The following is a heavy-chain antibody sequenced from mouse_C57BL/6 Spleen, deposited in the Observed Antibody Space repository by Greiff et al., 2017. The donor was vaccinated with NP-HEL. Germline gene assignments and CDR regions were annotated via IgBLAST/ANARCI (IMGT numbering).Heavy chain of an antibody. Sequence: QVQLKQSGPELVKPGASVKISCKASGSSFPSYYIHWVKQRPGQGLEWIGWIYPGSGNTKYNEKFKGKATLTADTSSSTAYMQLSSLTSEDSAVYYCASPYGSRVFYAMDYWGQGTSVTVSS. CDR1: GSSFPSYY. CDR3: ASPYGSRVFYAMDY. V-gene: IGHV1-66*01. D-gene: IGHD1-1*01. CDR2: IYPGSGNT. J-gene: IGHJ4*01.